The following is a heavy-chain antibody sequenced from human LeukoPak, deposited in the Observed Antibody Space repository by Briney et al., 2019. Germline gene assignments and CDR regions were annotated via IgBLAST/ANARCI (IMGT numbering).Heavy chain of an antibody. Sequence: GGSLRLSCAASGFTFSSYAMSWVRQAPGKGLEWVSAVSGSGGSTYYADSVKGRFTISRDNSTSTLYLQMNSLRAEDTAVYYCAKREGYCSSTSCFGFDYWGQGTLVTVSS. V-gene: IGHV3-23*01. CDR1: GFTFSSYA. CDR3: AKREGYCSSTSCFGFDY. CDR2: VSGSGGST. D-gene: IGHD2-2*01. J-gene: IGHJ4*02.